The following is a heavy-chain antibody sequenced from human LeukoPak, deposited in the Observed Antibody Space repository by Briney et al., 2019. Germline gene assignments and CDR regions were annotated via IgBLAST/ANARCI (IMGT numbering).Heavy chain of an antibody. CDR1: GGSTSSSSYY. CDR2: IYYSGTT. CDR3: ARDAHCTGVSCYSPYNWFDP. V-gene: IGHV4-39*07. J-gene: IGHJ5*02. Sequence: PSETLSLTCSVSGGSTSSSSYYWGWVRQPPGKGLEWIGTIYYSGTTYYNPSLQSRVTISVDTAKNQFSLKVTSVTAADTAAYYCARDAHCTGVSCYSPYNWFDPWGQGTLVTVSS. D-gene: IGHD2-15*01.